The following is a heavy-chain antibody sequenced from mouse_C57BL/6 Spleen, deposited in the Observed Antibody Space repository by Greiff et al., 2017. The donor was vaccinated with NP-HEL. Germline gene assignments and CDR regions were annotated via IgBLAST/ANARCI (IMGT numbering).Heavy chain of an antibody. V-gene: IGHV5-6*01. J-gene: IGHJ1*03. D-gene: IGHD1-1*01. Sequence: EVHLVESGGDLVKPGGSLKLSCAASGFTFSSYGMSWVRQTPDKRLEWVATISSGGSYTYYPDSVKGRFTISRDNAKNTLYLQMSSLKSEDTAMYYCARGATVVPSYWYFDVWGTGTTVTVSS. CDR1: GFTFSSYG. CDR3: ARGATVVPSYWYFDV. CDR2: ISSGGSYT.